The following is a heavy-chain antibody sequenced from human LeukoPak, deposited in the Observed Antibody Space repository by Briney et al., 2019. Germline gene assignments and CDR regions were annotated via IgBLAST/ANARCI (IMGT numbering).Heavy chain of an antibody. CDR3: ARTIIRVNWFDP. D-gene: IGHD3-10*01. V-gene: IGHV4-39*01. J-gene: IGHJ5*02. CDR1: GGSISSSSYY. CDR2: IHYSGST. Sequence: SETLSLTCTVSGGSISSSSYYWGWIRQPPGKGLEWIGSIHYSGSTHYNSSLKSRVTISVDTSKNEFSLKLSSVTAADTAVFYCARTIIRVNWFDPWGQGTLVTVSS.